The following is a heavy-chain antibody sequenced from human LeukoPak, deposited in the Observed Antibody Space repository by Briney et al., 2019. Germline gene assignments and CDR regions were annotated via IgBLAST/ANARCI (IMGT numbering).Heavy chain of an antibody. D-gene: IGHD3-10*01. CDR1: GFTFSTYW. CDR2: LNGDGSTT. CDR3: ARAEVLLWFGESPGAEYFQH. J-gene: IGHJ1*01. V-gene: IGHV3-74*01. Sequence: PGGSLRLSCAASGFTFSTYWMHWFRQAPGKGLVWVSRLNGDGSTTSYADSVKGRFTISRDNAKNSLYLQMNSLRAEDTAVYYCARAEVLLWFGESPGAEYFQHWGQGTLVTVSS.